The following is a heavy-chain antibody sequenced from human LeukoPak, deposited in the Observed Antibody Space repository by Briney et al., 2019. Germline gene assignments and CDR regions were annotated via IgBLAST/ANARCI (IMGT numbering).Heavy chain of an antibody. CDR2: IKSKTDGGTT. V-gene: IGHV3-15*01. Sequence: GGSLRLSCAASGFTFSNAWMSWVRQAPGKGLEWVGRIKSKTDGGTTDYAAPVKGRFTISRDDSKNTLYLRMNSLKTEDTAVYYCTTVSNDYGDYEGYWGQGTLVTVSS. CDR1: GFTFSNAW. J-gene: IGHJ4*02. D-gene: IGHD4-17*01. CDR3: TTVSNDYGDYEGY.